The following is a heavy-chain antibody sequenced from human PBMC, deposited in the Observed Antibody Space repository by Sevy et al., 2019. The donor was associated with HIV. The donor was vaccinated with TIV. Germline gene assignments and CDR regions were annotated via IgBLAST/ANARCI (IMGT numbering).Heavy chain of an antibody. V-gene: IGHV3-33*01. CDR3: ARGPSNYDFWSGPLDYGMDV. J-gene: IGHJ6*02. CDR2: IWYDGSNT. CDR1: GFIFSYYG. Sequence: GGSLRLSCAASGFIFSYYGMHWVRQAPGKGLEWVAVIWYDGSNTIYADSVKGRFTISRDNARNSLNLQMNSLRDDDTAVYYCARGPSNYDFWSGPLDYGMDVWGQGTTVTVSS. D-gene: IGHD3-3*01.